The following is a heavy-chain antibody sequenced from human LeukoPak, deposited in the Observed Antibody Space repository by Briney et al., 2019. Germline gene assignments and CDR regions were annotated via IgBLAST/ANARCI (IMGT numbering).Heavy chain of an antibody. V-gene: IGHV4-31*03. J-gene: IGHJ4*02. CDR1: GGSISSGGYY. D-gene: IGHD3-22*01. CDR2: TYYSGST. CDR3: ARDDSSGRIFDY. Sequence: PSETLSLTCTVSGGSISSGGYYWSWIRQHPGKGLEWIGYTYYSGSTYYNPSLKSRVTISVDTSKNQFSLKLSSVTAADTAVYYCARDDSSGRIFDYWGQGTLVTVSS.